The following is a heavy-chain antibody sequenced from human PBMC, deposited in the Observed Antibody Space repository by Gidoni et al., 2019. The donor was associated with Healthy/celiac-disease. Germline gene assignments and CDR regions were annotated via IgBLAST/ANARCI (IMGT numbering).Heavy chain of an antibody. CDR1: GFPFSSYG. Sequence: QVQLVESGGGVVQPGMSLRLSCAASGFPFSSYGMHWVRQAPGKGLEWVAVISYDGSNKYYADSVKGRFTISRDNSKNTLYLQMNSLRAEDTAVYYCASDIYCSSTSCYGGRGSSYGMDVWGQGTTVTVSS. D-gene: IGHD2-2*01. J-gene: IGHJ6*02. CDR2: ISYDGSNK. V-gene: IGHV3-30*03. CDR3: ASDIYCSSTSCYGGRGSSYGMDV.